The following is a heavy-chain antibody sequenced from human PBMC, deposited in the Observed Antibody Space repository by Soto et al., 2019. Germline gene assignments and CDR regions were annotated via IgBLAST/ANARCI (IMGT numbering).Heavy chain of an antibody. V-gene: IGHV1-69*01. CDR3: ARDCRGNCITIFGVVTAADGMDV. CDR1: GGPFISYA. CDR2: IIPIFGTA. Sequence: SVKVSCKASGGPFISYAIVWVRQAPGQGLEWMGGIIPIFGTANYAQKFQGRVTITADESTSTAYMELSSLRSEDTAVYYCARDCRGNCITIFGVVTAADGMDVWGQGTTVTVSS. D-gene: IGHD3-3*01. J-gene: IGHJ6*02.